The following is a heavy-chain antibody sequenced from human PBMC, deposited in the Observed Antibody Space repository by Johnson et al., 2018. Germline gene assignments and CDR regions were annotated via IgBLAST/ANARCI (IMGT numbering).Heavy chain of an antibody. J-gene: IGHJ1*01. Sequence: VQLVQSGGGLVQPGRSLRLSCAASGFTFDDYAMHWVRQAPGKGLEWVSGISWNSGSIGYADSVKGRVTITRDNSKNTLYLQTNSLRAEDTAVYYCAKDRREYYYESSGLQNWGQGTLVTVSS. CDR1: GFTFDDYA. CDR3: AKDRREYYYESSGLQN. V-gene: IGHV3-9*01. D-gene: IGHD3-22*01. CDR2: ISWNSGSI.